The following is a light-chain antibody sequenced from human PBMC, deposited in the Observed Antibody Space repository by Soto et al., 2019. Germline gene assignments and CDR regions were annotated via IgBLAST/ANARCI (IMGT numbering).Light chain of an antibody. CDR3: QQYNSYS. CDR1: QGIRND. CDR2: HAS. V-gene: IGKV1-17*01. J-gene: IGKJ1*01. Sequence: DIHLTQSPSSLSSSVGDSVTITCRASQGIRNDLGWYQQKPGTAPKLLIYHASTLESGVPSRFSGSGSGTECTLTISSLQPDDFATYYCQQYNSYSFGQGTKVDIK.